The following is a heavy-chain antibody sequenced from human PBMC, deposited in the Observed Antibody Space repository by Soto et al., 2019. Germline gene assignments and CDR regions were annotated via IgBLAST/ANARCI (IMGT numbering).Heavy chain of an antibody. V-gene: IGHV4-59*01. CDR2: IYYSGST. J-gene: IGHJ6*02. Sequence: SETLSLTCTVSGGSISTYYWSWIRQPPGKGLEWIGYIYYSGSTSYNPSLKSRVTISVDTSKNQFSLKLRSVTAADTAVYYCASDRSTGWDQGYGMDVWGQGTTVTAP. D-gene: IGHD6-19*01. CDR1: GGSISTYY. CDR3: ASDRSTGWDQGYGMDV.